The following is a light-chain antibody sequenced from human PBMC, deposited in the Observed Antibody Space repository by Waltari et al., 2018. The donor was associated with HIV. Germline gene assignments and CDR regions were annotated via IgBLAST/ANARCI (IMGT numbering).Light chain of an antibody. CDR1: RHNVGTFA. J-gene: IGLJ2*01. CDR3: STWDYSLSAPL. V-gene: IGLV1-36*01. CDR2: GDS. Sequence: QSALTQEVSVSGTVGQKVTLSCPGNRHNVGTFAGGWYQQISHGAPKTVMFGDSLPSGIPDRFSGSKSGTTASLTISGLQPEDDADYYCSTWDYSLSAPLFGGGTKLTVL.